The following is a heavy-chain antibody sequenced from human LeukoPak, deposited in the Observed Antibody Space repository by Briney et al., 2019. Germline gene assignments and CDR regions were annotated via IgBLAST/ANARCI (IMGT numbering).Heavy chain of an antibody. D-gene: IGHD6-6*01. CDR2: IYYSGST. CDR3: ARDLYSSSSPYYYYGMDV. J-gene: IGHJ6*02. CDR1: RGSISSYY. V-gene: IGHV4-59*01. Sequence: PSETLSLTCTVSRGSISSYYWSWIRQPPGKGLEWIGYIYYSGSTNYNPSLKSRVTISVDTSKNQFSLKLSSVTAADTAVYYCARDLYSSSSPYYYYGMDVWGQGTTVTVSS.